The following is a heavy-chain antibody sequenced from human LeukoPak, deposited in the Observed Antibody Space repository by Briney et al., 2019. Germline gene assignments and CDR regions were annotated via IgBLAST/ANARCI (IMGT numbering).Heavy chain of an antibody. D-gene: IGHD6-13*01. CDR1: GGSISSYY. CDR2: IYYSGST. CDR3: ARVGEYSSSLVDY. Sequence: SETLFLTCTVSGGSISSYYWSWIRQPPGKGLEWIGYIYYSGSTNYNPSLKSRVTISVDTSKNQFSLILSSLTAADTAVYYCARVGEYSSSLVDYWGQGTLVTVSS. V-gene: IGHV4-59*01. J-gene: IGHJ4*02.